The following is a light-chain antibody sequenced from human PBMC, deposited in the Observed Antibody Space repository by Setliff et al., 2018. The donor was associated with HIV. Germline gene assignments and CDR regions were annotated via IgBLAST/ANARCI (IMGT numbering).Light chain of an antibody. CDR3: QSYDNSPHVFYV. V-gene: IGLV1-40*01. J-gene: IGLJ1*01. CDR2: GNN. CDR1: GSNIGAGFD. Sequence: QSALTQPPSVSGAPGQTVTISCTGSGSNIGAGFDVHWDQQLPGTAHKLLIYGNNIRPSGVPDRFSGSKSGTPASLDIAGLQAADEADYYWQSYDNSPHVFYVFGSGTKVTVL.